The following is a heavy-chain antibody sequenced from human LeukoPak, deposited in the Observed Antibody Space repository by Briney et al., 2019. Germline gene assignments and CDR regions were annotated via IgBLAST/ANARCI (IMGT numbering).Heavy chain of an antibody. CDR2: ISWDGGST. Sequence: GGSLRLSCAASEFIVSINYMTWVRQAPGKGLEWVSLISWDGGSTYYADSVKGRFTISRDNSKNSLYLQMNSLRTEDTALYYCAKAAREDYYYMDVWGKGTTVTVSS. J-gene: IGHJ6*03. V-gene: IGHV3-43*01. CDR3: AKAAREDYYYMDV. CDR1: EFIVSINY.